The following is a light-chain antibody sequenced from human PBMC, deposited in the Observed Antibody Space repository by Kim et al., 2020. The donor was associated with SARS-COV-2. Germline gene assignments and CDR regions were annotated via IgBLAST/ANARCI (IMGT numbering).Light chain of an antibody. J-gene: IGKJ1*01. CDR1: QGVSNS. Sequence: ASVGDRVTIPCRASQGVSNSLAWFQKKPGKVPKRLIYAVSSLQSGVPSRFSGSGSGTEFNLTISSLQPEDFATYYCLHHNSYPRTFGPGTKVEIK. CDR3: LHHNSYPRT. V-gene: IGKV1-17*03. CDR2: AVS.